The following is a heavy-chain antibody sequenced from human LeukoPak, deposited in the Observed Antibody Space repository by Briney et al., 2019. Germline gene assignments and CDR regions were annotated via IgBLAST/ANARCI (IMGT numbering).Heavy chain of an antibody. Sequence: GASVKVSCKASGYTFTSYGISWVRQAPGQGLEWMGWISAYNGNTNYAQKLQGRVTMTTDTSTSTAYMELRSLRSDDTAVYYCARLRGQAIYQLHDYWGQGTLVTVSS. V-gene: IGHV1-18*01. D-gene: IGHD2-2*01. CDR3: ARLRGQAIYQLHDY. CDR2: ISAYNGNT. J-gene: IGHJ4*02. CDR1: GYTFTSYG.